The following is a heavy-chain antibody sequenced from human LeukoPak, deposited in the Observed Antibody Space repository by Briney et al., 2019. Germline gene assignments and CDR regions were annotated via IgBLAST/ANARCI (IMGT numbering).Heavy chain of an antibody. CDR2: ISGSGGST. CDR1: GFTFSSYA. V-gene: IGHV3-23*01. CDR3: AKEYYDFWSGYPHDY. D-gene: IGHD3-3*01. Sequence: PGGSLRLSCAASGFTFSSYAMSWVRQAPGKGLEWVSAISGSGGSTYSADSVKGRFTISRDNSKNTLYLQMNSLRAEDTAVYYCAKEYYDFWSGYPHDYWGQGTLVTVSS. J-gene: IGHJ4*02.